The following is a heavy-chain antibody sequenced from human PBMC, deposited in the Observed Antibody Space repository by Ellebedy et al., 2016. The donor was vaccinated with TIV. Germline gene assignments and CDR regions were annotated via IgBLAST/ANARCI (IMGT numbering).Heavy chain of an antibody. J-gene: IGHJ3*02. CDR3: ARVWGADEGLDI. CDR2: ISFDGHTK. V-gene: IGHV3-30-3*01. CDR1: GFTFSAYT. D-gene: IGHD3-16*01. Sequence: GGSLRLSXEASGFTFSAYTLHWVRQAPGKGLEWVSVISFDGHTKYYADSVQGRFTLSRDNSKSTLYLQMNSLRAEDTAVYYCARVWGADEGLDIWGQGTMVTVSS.